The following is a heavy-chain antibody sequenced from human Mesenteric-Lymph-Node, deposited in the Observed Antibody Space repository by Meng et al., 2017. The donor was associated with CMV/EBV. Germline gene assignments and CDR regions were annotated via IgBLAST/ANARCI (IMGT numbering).Heavy chain of an antibody. CDR3: ARERCTGRGDCYYGPRWFDP. D-gene: IGHD2-21*01. CDR2: ISAYNGNT. Sequence: ASVKVSCKASGYTFTSYGISWVRQAPGQGLEWMGWISAYNGNTNYAQKLQGRVTMTTDTSTSTAYMELRSLRPDDTAVYYCARERCTGRGDCYYGPRWFDPWGQGTLVTVSS. J-gene: IGHJ5*02. CDR1: GYTFTSYG. V-gene: IGHV1-18*01.